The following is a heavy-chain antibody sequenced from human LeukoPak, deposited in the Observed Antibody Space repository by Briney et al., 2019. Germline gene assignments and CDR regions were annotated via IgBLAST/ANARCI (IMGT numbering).Heavy chain of an antibody. CDR1: GGSISSYY. CDR2: IYYSGST. J-gene: IGHJ3*02. D-gene: IGHD6-13*01. V-gene: IGHV4-59*01. Sequence: SETLSLTCTVSGGSISSYYWSWIRQPPGKGLEWIGYIYYSGSTNYNPSLKSRVTISVDTSKNQFSLKLSSVTAADTAVCYCARDGSHSSSWYWAFDIWGQGTMVTVSS. CDR3: ARDGSHSSSWYWAFDI.